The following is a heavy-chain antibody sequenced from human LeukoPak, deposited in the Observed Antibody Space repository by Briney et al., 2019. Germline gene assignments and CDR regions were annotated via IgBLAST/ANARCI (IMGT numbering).Heavy chain of an antibody. J-gene: IGHJ4*02. CDR1: GGSIGSSSYY. Sequence: ETLSLTCTVSGGSIGSSSYYWGWVRQAPGKGLEWLSYIGGSTSPIYYADSVQGRFTISRDNAKNSLYLQMNSLRAEDTAVYYCARWGMTTTDIDYWGQGTLVTVSS. CDR2: IGGSTSPI. V-gene: IGHV3-48*01. D-gene: IGHD5-24*01. CDR3: ARWGMTTTDIDY.